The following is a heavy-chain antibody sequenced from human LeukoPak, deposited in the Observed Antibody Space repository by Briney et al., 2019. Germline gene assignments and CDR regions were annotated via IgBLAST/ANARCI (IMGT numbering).Heavy chain of an antibody. J-gene: IGHJ4*02. CDR3: ARSRIMITFGGVLFDY. CDR1: GFTFSSYA. V-gene: IGHV3-23*01. D-gene: IGHD3-16*01. Sequence: GGSLGLSCAASGFTFSSYAMNWVRQAPGKGLEWVSAISGSGGSTYYADSVKGRFTISRDNSKNTLYLQMNSLRAEDTAVYYCARSRIMITFGGVLFDYWGQGTLVTVSS. CDR2: ISGSGGST.